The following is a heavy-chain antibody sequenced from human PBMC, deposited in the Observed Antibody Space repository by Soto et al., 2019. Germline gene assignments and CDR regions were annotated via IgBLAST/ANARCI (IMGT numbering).Heavy chain of an antibody. D-gene: IGHD1-26*01. Sequence: ASVKVSRKASGSTFSSYAISWVRQAPGQGLEWMGGIIPIFGTANYAQKYQGRVTTTADESTSTACIELSSLRSEDTGVYYRARERRSDCCAAFEIWGQGTMVTV. V-gene: IGHV1-69*13. CDR2: IIPIFGTA. J-gene: IGHJ3*02. CDR1: GSTFSSYA. CDR3: ARERRSDCCAAFEI.